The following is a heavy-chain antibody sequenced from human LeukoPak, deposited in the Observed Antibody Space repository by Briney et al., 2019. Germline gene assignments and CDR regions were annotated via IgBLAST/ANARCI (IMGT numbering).Heavy chain of an antibody. J-gene: IGHJ6*04. CDR1: GFSFSSYA. CDR3: AKEVDCSSTSCYGGFGGYNYDYYGMDV. V-gene: IGHV3-23*01. D-gene: IGHD2-2*01. Sequence: GFSVTLSCAASGFSFSSYAMLWVRQAPGRGLEWVAAINGSGCSTYYADSVKGRFHTSRDNSKNKMYLQMNSLRAEDTAVYYCAKEVDCSSTSCYGGFGGYNYDYYGMDVWGKGTTVTVSS. CDR2: INGSGCST.